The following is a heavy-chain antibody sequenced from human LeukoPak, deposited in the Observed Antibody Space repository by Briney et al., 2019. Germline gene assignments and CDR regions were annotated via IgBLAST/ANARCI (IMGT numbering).Heavy chain of an antibody. D-gene: IGHD3-22*01. V-gene: IGHV3-23*01. CDR3: ARRTSGSFDQ. CDR2: VSGSGRST. Sequence: GGSLRLSCAASGFTFSAFAMSWVRQAPGKGLEWVSAVSGSGRSTFYADSVKGRFTISRDNSKNTLYLQMDTLRAEDTAVYYCARRTSGSFDQWGQGILVTVSS. CDR1: GFTFSAFA. J-gene: IGHJ4*02.